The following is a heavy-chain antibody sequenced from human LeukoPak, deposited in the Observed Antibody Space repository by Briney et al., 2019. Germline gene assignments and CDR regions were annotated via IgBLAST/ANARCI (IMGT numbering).Heavy chain of an antibody. CDR1: TDSITSNW. CDR2: VHKSGST. D-gene: IGHD1-26*01. V-gene: IGHV4-4*02. CDR3: AKEIVGAPTPGAY. Sequence: SETLSLTCAVSTDSITSNWWSWVRQPPGKGLEWIGEVHKSGSTNYYPSLQSRVTISIDKSKNQIALELTSVTAADTAVYYCAKEIVGAPTPGAYWGQGTLVTVSS. J-gene: IGHJ4*02.